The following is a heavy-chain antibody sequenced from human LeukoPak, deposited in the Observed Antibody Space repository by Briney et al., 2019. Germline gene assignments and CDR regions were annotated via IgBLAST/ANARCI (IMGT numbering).Heavy chain of an antibody. CDR2: ISSSSSYI. D-gene: IGHD1-26*01. CDR3: ARVIVFRGYMDV. CDR1: GFTVSSNY. V-gene: IGHV3-21*01. Sequence: PGGSLRLSCAASGFTVSSNYMSWVRQAPGKGLEWVSSISSSSSYIYYADSVQGRFTISRDNAKNSLYLQMNSLRAEDTAVYYCARVIVFRGYMDVWGKGTTVTVSS. J-gene: IGHJ6*03.